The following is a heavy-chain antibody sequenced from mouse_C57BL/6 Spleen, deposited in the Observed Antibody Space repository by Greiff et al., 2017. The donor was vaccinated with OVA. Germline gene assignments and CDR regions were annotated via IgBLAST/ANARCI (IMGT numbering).Heavy chain of an antibody. Sequence: QVQLKESGAELVKPGASVKLSCKASGYTFTSYWMQWVKQRPGQGLEWIGEIDPSDGYTNYNQKFKGKATLTVETSSSTAYMQLSSLTSEDSAVYYCASSGLYYGGSHGYFDVWGTGTPVTVSS. CDR3: ASSGLYYGGSHGYFDV. V-gene: IGHV1-50*01. D-gene: IGHD1-1*01. CDR2: IDPSDGYT. J-gene: IGHJ1*03. CDR1: GYTFTSYW.